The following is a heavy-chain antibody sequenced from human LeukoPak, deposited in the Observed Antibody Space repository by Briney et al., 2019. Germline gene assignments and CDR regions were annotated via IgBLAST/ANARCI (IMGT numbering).Heavy chain of an antibody. D-gene: IGHD6-6*01. Sequence: GGSLRLSCAASGFTFSSYAMSWVRQAPGKGLEWVSAISGSGGSTYYADSVKGRFTISRDNSKNTLYLQMNSLRAEDTAVYYCAKSVSPRIAARPGFDYWGQGTLVTVSS. V-gene: IGHV3-23*01. CDR2: ISGSGGST. CDR3: AKSVSPRIAARPGFDY. CDR1: GFTFSSYA. J-gene: IGHJ4*02.